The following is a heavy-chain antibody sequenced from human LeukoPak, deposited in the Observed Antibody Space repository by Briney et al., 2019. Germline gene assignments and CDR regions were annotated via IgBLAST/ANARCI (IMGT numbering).Heavy chain of an antibody. CDR2: VYPGDSDT. CDR3: ARRGPVAENGYYFDS. Sequence: GQSLKISCKGSGYSFTTFWIGWVRRMPEQGLEWMGIVYPGDSDTRYGPSFQGQVTISVDRSISTAYLKWSSLKASDTAIYYCARRGPVAENGYYFDSWGQGTLVTVSS. D-gene: IGHD2-15*01. V-gene: IGHV5-51*01. CDR1: GYSFTTFW. J-gene: IGHJ4*02.